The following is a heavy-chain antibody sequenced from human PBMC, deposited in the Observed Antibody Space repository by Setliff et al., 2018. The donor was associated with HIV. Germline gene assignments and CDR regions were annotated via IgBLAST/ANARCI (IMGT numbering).Heavy chain of an antibody. CDR3: AGPRGDEAFDI. CDR1: GGTFNHYA. D-gene: IGHD3-10*01. V-gene: IGHV1-69*10. J-gene: IGHJ3*02. Sequence: ASVKVSCKASGGTFNHYALSWVRQAPGQRPEWMGGTNPQSDIANYAQKFQGRVTITADKSTNTMYMEMTSLTSEDTAVYYCAGPRGDEAFDIWGQGTMVTVSS. CDR2: TNPQSDIA.